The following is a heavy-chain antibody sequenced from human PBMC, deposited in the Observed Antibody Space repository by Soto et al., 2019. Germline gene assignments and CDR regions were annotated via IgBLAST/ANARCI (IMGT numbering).Heavy chain of an antibody. V-gene: IGHV1-69*13. Sequence: SVKVSCKAPGGTFSTYAISCVRQAPGQGLEWMGGIIPMFGTANYAQRFQDRVTITADESTNTVYMELSSLRSEDTAVYFCASGIQLWLRRINNGYSGWGQGTLVTVSS. CDR1: GGTFSTYA. D-gene: IGHD5-18*01. CDR3: ASGIQLWLRRINNGYSG. CDR2: IIPMFGTA. J-gene: IGHJ4*02.